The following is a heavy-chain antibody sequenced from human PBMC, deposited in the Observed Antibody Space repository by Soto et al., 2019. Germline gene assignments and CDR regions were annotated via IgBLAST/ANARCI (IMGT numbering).Heavy chain of an antibody. V-gene: IGHV1-69*13. Sequence: SVKVSCKAPGGTFSTYAISCVRQAPGQGLEWMGGIIPMFGTANYAQRFQDRVTITADESTNTVYMELSSLRSEDTAVYFCASGIQLWLRRINNGYSGWGQGTLVTVSS. CDR1: GGTFSTYA. D-gene: IGHD5-18*01. CDR3: ASGIQLWLRRINNGYSG. CDR2: IIPMFGTA. J-gene: IGHJ4*02.